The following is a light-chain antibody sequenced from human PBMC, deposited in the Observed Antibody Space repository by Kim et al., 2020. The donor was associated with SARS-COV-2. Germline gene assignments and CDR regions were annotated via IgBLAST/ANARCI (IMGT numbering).Light chain of an antibody. J-gene: IGLJ2*01. V-gene: IGLV1-51*01. CDR3: GTWDDSLSGVV. Sequence: QSVLTQPPSVSAAPGQKVTISCSGSSSNIGSNYVSWYQQLPGTAPKLLIYDSNKRPSRIPDRFSGSKSGTSATLGITGLQTGDEADYYCGTWDDSLSGVVFGGGTQLTVL. CDR1: SSNIGSNY. CDR2: DSN.